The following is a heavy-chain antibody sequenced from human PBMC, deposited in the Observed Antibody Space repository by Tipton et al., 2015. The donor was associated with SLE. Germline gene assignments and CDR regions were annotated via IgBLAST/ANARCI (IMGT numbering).Heavy chain of an antibody. CDR3: ARDLKFLDY. CDR1: GGSISSGGYY. V-gene: IGHV4-31*03. CDR2: IYQSGST. J-gene: IGHJ4*02. Sequence: TLSLTCTVSGGSISSGGYYWSWIRQHPGKDLELIGFIYQSGSTYYNPSLRSRVIISLDRSKNQFSLNLTSLTAADTAIYYCARDLKFLDYWGQGIHVTVSS.